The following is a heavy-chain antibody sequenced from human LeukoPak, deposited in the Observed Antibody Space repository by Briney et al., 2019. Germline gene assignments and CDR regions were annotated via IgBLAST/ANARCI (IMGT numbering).Heavy chain of an antibody. CDR3: AKSGLNRFDY. Sequence: GGSLRLSCAASGFTFSGSAMHWVRQASGKGLEWVGRIRSKANSYATAYAASVKGRFTISRDDSKNTAYLQMNSLKTEDTAVYYCAKSGLNRFDYWGQGTLVTVSS. D-gene: IGHD2-15*01. V-gene: IGHV3-73*01. CDR2: IRSKANSYAT. J-gene: IGHJ4*02. CDR1: GFTFSGSA.